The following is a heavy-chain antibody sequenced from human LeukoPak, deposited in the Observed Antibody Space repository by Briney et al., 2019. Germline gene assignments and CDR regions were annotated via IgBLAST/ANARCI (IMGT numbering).Heavy chain of an antibody. V-gene: IGHV1-18*04. D-gene: IGHD6-13*01. Sequence: GASVKVSCKASGYTFTGYYMHWVRQAPGQGLEWMGWISAYNGNTNYAQKLQGRVTMTTDTSTSTAYMELRSLRSDDTAVYYCARDSSSWYDRTSLDYWGQGTLVTVSS. CDR1: GYTFTGYY. J-gene: IGHJ4*02. CDR2: ISAYNGNT. CDR3: ARDSSSWYDRTSLDY.